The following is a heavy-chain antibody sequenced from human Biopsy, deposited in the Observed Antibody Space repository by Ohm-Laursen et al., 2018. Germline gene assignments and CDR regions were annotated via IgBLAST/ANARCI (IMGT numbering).Heavy chain of an antibody. Sequence: TLSLTCTVTDGSISNIINYWGWIRQPLGKGLEWLGSIYHTGVTDYNPSLKSRVTISVDTSNNQFSQNLSSLTAADTAVYYCARHSFGSGRDFWGQGTLVTVSS. CDR1: DGSISNIINY. V-gene: IGHV4-39*01. J-gene: IGHJ4*02. CDR3: ARHSFGSGRDF. CDR2: IYHTGVT. D-gene: IGHD3-10*01.